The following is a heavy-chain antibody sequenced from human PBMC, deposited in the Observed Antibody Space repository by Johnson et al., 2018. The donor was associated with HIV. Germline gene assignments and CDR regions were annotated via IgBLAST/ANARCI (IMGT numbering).Heavy chain of an antibody. CDR2: IGWNSGTI. D-gene: IGHD3-10*01. J-gene: IGHJ3*01. CDR1: GFTFDDYA. V-gene: IGHV3-9*01. Sequence: VQLVESGGGLVQPGRSLRLSCAASGFTFDDYAMHWVRQAPGKGLEWVSGIGWNSGTIGYADSVKGRFTISRDNAKNSLSLQMNSLRAEDTAVYYCTRGWGYAFDVWGQGTMVTVSS. CDR3: TRGWGYAFDV.